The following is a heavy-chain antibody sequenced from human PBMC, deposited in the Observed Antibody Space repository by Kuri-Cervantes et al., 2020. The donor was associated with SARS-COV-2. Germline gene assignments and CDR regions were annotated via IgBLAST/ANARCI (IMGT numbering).Heavy chain of an antibody. V-gene: IGHV1-18*04. J-gene: IGHJ4*02. D-gene: IGHD5-24*01. CDR2: ISVWNRNT. CDR1: GYTFITYG. CDR3: ARGYNSHFDY. Sequence: ASVKVSCKASGYTFITYGINWVRQAPGQGLEWLGWISVWNRNTDYAQKVQGRVTMTTDTSTSTAYMELRSLRSDDTAVYFCARGYNSHFDYWGQGTLVTVSS.